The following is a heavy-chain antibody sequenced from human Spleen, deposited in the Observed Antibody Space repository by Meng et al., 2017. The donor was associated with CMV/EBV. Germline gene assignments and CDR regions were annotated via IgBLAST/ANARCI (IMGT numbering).Heavy chain of an antibody. CDR1: GGSIRGSY. Sequence: GSLRLSCTVSGGSIRGSYWSWIRQPPGRGLEWIVYSYYGGSTNYNPSLKSRVTISLDTSNNEFSLKLNSATAADTAVYFCARVGGGDLYYHGLDVWGQGTTVTVSS. J-gene: IGHJ6*02. CDR2: SYYGGST. CDR3: ARVGGGDLYYHGLDV. D-gene: IGHD2-21*02. V-gene: IGHV4-59*01.